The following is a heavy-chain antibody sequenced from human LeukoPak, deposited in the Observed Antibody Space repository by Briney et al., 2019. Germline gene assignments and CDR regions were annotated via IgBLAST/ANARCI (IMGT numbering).Heavy chain of an antibody. Sequence: RGSLRLSCAASGFTFSSYGMHWVRQAPGKGLEWVAVISYDGSNKYYADSVKGRFTISRDNSKNTLYLQMNSLRAEDTAVYYCAKDRYGFWSGYDYWGQGTLVTVSS. J-gene: IGHJ4*02. CDR1: GFTFSSYG. CDR3: AKDRYGFWSGYDY. D-gene: IGHD3-3*01. CDR2: ISYDGSNK. V-gene: IGHV3-30*18.